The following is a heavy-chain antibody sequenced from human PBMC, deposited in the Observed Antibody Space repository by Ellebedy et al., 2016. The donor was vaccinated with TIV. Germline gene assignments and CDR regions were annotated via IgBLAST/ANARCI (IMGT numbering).Heavy chain of an antibody. CDR3: ARDRRSSSSAFDI. V-gene: IGHV3-53*01. J-gene: IGHJ3*02. D-gene: IGHD6-13*01. CDR1: GFTVSSNY. CDR2: IYSGGST. Sequence: GESLKISXAASGFTVSSNYMSLVRQAPGKGLEWVSVIYSGGSTYYVDSVKGRFTISRDNSKNTLYIQMNSLSAEDTAVYYCARDRRSSSSAFDIWGQGTMVIVSS.